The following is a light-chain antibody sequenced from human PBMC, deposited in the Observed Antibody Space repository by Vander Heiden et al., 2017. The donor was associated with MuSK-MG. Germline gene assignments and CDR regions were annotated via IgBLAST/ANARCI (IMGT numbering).Light chain of an antibody. J-gene: IGKJ1*01. CDR3: QQCTSIPRT. V-gene: IGKV1-39*01. Sequence: DIHMTQSPSSLSASVGDTVTITCRASSNIGRYLNWYQERPGTPPRVLIYRASSLQSGVPSRFSGSGSGSEFTLTINGLQPDDFATYYCQQCTSIPRTFGQGTKV. CDR1: SNIGRY. CDR2: RAS.